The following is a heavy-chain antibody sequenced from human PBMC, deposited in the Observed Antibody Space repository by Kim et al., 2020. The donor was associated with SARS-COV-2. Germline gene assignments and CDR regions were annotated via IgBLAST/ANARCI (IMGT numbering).Heavy chain of an antibody. J-gene: IGHJ6*02. Sequence: GGSLRHSCAASGFTFSSYSMNWVRQAPGKGLEWVSSISSSSSYIYYADSVKGRFTISRDNAKNSLYLQMNSLRAEDTAVYYCARAEDQAPVWVWGQGTTVTVSS. D-gene: IGHD2-2*01. V-gene: IGHV3-21*04. CDR2: ISSSSSYI. CDR1: GFTFSSYS. CDR3: ARAEDQAPVWV.